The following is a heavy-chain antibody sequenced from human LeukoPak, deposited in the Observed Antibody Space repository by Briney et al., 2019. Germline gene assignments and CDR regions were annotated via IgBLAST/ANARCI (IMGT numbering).Heavy chain of an antibody. Sequence: SETLSLTCTVSGGSISSGGYYWSWIRQHPGKGLEWIGYIYYSGSTYYNPSLKSRVTISVDTSKNQFSLKLSSVTAADTAVYYCARDSISAYCGGDCYHYWHFDLWGRGTLVTVSS. D-gene: IGHD2-21*02. CDR2: IYYSGST. V-gene: IGHV4-31*03. CDR3: ARDSISAYCGGDCYHYWHFDL. J-gene: IGHJ2*01. CDR1: GGSISSGGYY.